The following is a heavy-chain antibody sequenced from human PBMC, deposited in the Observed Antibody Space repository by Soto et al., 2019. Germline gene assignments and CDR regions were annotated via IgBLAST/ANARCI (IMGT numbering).Heavy chain of an antibody. V-gene: IGHV1-69*13. D-gene: IGHD1-1*01. CDR2: IIPIFGTA. CDR3: AGELERREGAFDI. CDR1: GGTFSSYA. J-gene: IGHJ3*02. Sequence: SVKVSCKASGGTFSSYAISWVRQAPGQGLEWMGGIIPIFGTANYAQKFQGRVTITADESTSTAYMELSSLRSEDTAVYYCAGELERREGAFDIWGQGTMVTVSS.